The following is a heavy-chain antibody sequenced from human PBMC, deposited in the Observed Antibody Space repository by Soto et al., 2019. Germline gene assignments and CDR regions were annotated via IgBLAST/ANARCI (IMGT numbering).Heavy chain of an antibody. CDR1: GFSLRNSGLG. CDR3: AHKLDTVDWFGP. D-gene: IGHD5-18*01. CDR2: IYWNDDK. Sequence: SVPTLVNPRQTLTLTCTFSGFSLRNSGLGVGWIRQPPGKALEWVSLIYWNDDKRYTPSLKSRLTITKDTSKNQVVLTMTNVDSVDTATYYCAHKLDTVDWFGPWGQGTLVTVSS. V-gene: IGHV2-5*01. J-gene: IGHJ5*02.